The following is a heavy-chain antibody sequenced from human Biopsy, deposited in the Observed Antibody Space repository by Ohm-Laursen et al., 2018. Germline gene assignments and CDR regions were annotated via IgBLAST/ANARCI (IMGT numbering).Heavy chain of an antibody. CDR3: ARGSNDFGGLYFPR. J-gene: IGHJ4*02. V-gene: IGHV4-59*11. D-gene: IGHD4-23*01. Sequence: PPGTLSLTCPVSGGSFTGHYWSWIRQPPGKGLEWIGHISYTGYTSYKSSLKSRVTISLDTSRNHFSLRLSSLTAADTAVYYCARGSNDFGGLYFPRWGQGTLLTVSS. CDR1: GGSFTGHY. CDR2: ISYTGYT.